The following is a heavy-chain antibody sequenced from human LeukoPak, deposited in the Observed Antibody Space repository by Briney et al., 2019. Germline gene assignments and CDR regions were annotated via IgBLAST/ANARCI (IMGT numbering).Heavy chain of an antibody. J-gene: IGHJ4*02. CDR1: GGSISSGSYY. Sequence: SQTLSLTCTVSGGSISSGSYYWSWIRQPAGKGLEWIGRIHASGSTNSNPSLKSRVTISVDTSKNQFSLKLSSVTAADTAVYYCARGGRYDFWSAYYVYYFDYWGQGTLVTVSS. V-gene: IGHV4-61*02. CDR3: ARGGRYDFWSAYYVYYFDY. D-gene: IGHD3-3*01. CDR2: IHASGST.